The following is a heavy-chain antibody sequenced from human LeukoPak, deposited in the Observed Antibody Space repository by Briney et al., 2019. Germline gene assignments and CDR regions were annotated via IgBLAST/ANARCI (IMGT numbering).Heavy chain of an antibody. D-gene: IGHD3-3*02. Sequence: GASVKVSCKTSGYTFASYGISWVRQGPGQGVEWMGWISAYNGNTNYAQKLQGRVTMTTDTSTSTAYMELRSLRSDATAVYYRASGRTIFYYYMDVWGKGTTVTISS. CDR2: ISAYNGNT. CDR3: ASGRTIFYYYMDV. J-gene: IGHJ6*03. V-gene: IGHV1-18*01. CDR1: GYTFASYG.